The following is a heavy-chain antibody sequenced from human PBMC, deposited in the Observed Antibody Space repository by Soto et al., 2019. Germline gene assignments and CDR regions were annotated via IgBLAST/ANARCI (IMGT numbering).Heavy chain of an antibody. CDR1: GVSVSDYH. D-gene: IGHD3-10*01. Sequence: PSETLSLTCSVSGVSVSDYHWTWIRLTPKKELQWIGFIHYNGRTDSSPSLKSRVTISVDTSKNQFSLKLNSMTAADTAVYYCARHNYGSGSTYFDYWGQGTLVTVSS. V-gene: IGHV4-59*08. CDR2: IHYNGRT. CDR3: ARHNYGSGSTYFDY. J-gene: IGHJ4*02.